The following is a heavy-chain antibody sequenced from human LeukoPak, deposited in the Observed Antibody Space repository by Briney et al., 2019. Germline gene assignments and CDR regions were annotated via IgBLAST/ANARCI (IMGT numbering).Heavy chain of an antibody. D-gene: IGHD3-22*01. CDR1: GDSISSGDYY. CDR3: ARGPYSYDSSGAFDI. J-gene: IGHJ3*02. CDR2: ISSSRST. Sequence: SETLSLTCTVSGDSISSGDYYWSWIRQPAGKGLEWIGRISSSRSTNYNPSLKSRVTISVDTSKNQFSLKLSSVTAADTAVYFCARGPYSYDSSGAFDIWGQGTMVTVSS. V-gene: IGHV4-61*02.